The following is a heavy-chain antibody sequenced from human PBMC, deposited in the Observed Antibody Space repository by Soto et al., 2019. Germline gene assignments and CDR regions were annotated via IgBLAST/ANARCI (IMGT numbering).Heavy chain of an antibody. Sequence: QVQLVESGGGVVQPGRSLRLSCAASGFTFSSYGMHWVRQAPGKGLEWVALISYAGSNKDYADSVKGRFTISRDNSKNPLYLQMDSLRAEDTAVYYCAKAVGRDGYTPVGYWGQGTLVTVSS. CDR3: AKAVGRDGYTPVGY. V-gene: IGHV3-30*18. D-gene: IGHD5-12*01. CDR2: ISYAGSNK. J-gene: IGHJ4*02. CDR1: GFTFSSYG.